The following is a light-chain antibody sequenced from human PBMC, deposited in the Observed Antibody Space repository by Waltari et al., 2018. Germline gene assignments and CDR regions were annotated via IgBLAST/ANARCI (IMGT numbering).Light chain of an antibody. CDR2: AAS. V-gene: IGKV1-39*01. CDR1: QSSSDY. J-gene: IGKJ5*01. CDR3: QQSYS. Sequence: DIQMTQSPSSLSASVGDRVTIICRASQSSSDYLNWYQQKPGKAPKLLIYAASTLQSGVPSRFSGSGSGTDFALTISSLQPEDFATYYCQQSYSFGQGTRLEIK.